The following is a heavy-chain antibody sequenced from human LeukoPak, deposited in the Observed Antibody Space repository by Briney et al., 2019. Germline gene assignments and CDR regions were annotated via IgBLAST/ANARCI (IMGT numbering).Heavy chain of an antibody. D-gene: IGHD6-25*01. CDR2: IYYSGNT. J-gene: IGHJ6*03. V-gene: IGHV4-39*07. Sequence: PSETLSLTCTVSGGSISSSSYYWGWIRQPPGKGLEWIGSIYYSGNTYYNPSLKSRVTISVDTSKNQFSLKLSSVTAADTAVYYCARGPNGRLVKYYMDVWGKGTTVTVSS. CDR3: ARGPNGRLVKYYMDV. CDR1: GGSISSSSYY.